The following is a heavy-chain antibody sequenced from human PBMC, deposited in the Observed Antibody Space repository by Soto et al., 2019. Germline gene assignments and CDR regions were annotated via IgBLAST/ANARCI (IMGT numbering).Heavy chain of an antibody. CDR2: IYYSGST. Sequence: SETLSLTCTVSGGSVSSGSYYWSWIRQPPGKGLEWIGYIYYSGSTNYNPSLKSRVTISVDTSKNQFSLKLSSVTAADTAVYYCAREGIETGYYTGVGSRDNYGMDVWGKGTRVTVSS. CDR3: AREGIETGYYTGVGSRDNYGMDV. CDR1: GGSVSSGSYY. J-gene: IGHJ6*04. V-gene: IGHV4-61*01. D-gene: IGHD3-9*01.